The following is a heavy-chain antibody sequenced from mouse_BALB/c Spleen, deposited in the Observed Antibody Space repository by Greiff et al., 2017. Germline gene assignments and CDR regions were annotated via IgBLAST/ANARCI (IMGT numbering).Heavy chain of an antibody. J-gene: IGHJ4*01. CDR3: AREDYYRYDEAMDY. D-gene: IGHD2-14*01. CDR1: GYAFTNYL. V-gene: IGHV1-54*03. CDR2: INPGSGGT. Sequence: VMLVESGAELVRPGTSVKVSCKASGYAFTNYLIEWVKQRPGQGLEWIGVINPGSGGTNYNEKFKGKATLTADKSSSTAYMQLSSLTSDDSAVYFCAREDYYRYDEAMDYWGQGTSVTVSS.